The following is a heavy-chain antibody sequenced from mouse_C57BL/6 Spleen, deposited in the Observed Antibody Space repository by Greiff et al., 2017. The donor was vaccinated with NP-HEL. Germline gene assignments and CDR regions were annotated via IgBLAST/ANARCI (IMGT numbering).Heavy chain of an antibody. CDR3: ARGTYYYGSSYGYFDV. V-gene: IGHV1-39*01. CDR2: INPNYGTT. Sequence: VQLKESGPELVEPGASVKISCKASGYSFTDYNMNWVKQSNGKSLEWIGVINPNYGTTSYNQKFKGKATLTVDQSSSTAYMQLNSLTSEDSAVYYCARGTYYYGSSYGYFDVWGTGTTVTVSS. CDR1: GYSFTDYN. J-gene: IGHJ1*03. D-gene: IGHD1-1*01.